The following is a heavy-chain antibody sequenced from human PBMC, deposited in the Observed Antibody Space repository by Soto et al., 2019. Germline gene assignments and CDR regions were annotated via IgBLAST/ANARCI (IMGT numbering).Heavy chain of an antibody. J-gene: IGHJ6*02. V-gene: IGHV1-3*01. Sequence: QVQLVQSGAEVKKPGASVKVSCKASGYTFTSYAMHWVRQAPGQRLEWMGWINAGNGNTKYSQKFQVRVTITRDTSASTAYMALSSLRSEATAVYYCARDWSIAAAGSDYYYGMDVWGQGPTVTVSS. D-gene: IGHD6-13*01. CDR2: INAGNGNT. CDR1: GYTFTSYA. CDR3: ARDWSIAAAGSDYYYGMDV.